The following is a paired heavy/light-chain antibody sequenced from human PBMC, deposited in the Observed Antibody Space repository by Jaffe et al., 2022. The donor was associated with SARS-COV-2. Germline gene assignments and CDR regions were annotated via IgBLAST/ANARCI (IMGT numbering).Light chain of an antibody. V-gene: IGLV3-21*01. Sequence: SYVLTQPPSLSVAPGRTATLTCGGNNIGGKSVQWYQQKPGQAPMLVIYYDSDRPSGIPERFSGSNSGNAAALTISRVEAGDEAAYYCQVWDSSAAQVVFGGGTQLTVL. J-gene: IGLJ3*02. CDR2: YDS. CDR1: NIGGKS. CDR3: QVWDSSAAQVV.
Heavy chain of an antibody. J-gene: IGHJ6*02. Sequence: GQLVESGGGLVKPGGSLRLTCAGSGFTFDKAWMSWVRQAPGKGPEWIGLIKSNTDGGTTEYAAPVKGRFTISRDDSKSTLYLQMKGLKTEDAAVYYCTTGHSSGWNYNHGVDVWGQGTTVTVSS. CDR3: TTGHSSGWNYNHGVDV. CDR2: IKSNTDGGTT. V-gene: IGHV3-15*01. CDR1: GFTFDKAW. D-gene: IGHD6-25*01.